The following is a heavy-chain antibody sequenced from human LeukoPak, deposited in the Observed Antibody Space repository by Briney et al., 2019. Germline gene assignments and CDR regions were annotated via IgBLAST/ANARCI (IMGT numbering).Heavy chain of an antibody. V-gene: IGHV5-51*01. J-gene: IGHJ6*02. CDR2: IYPGDSNT. D-gene: IGHD3-10*01. CDR1: GYSFTSYW. Sequence: GESLKISCKGSGYSFTSYWIVWVRQMPGKGLEWMGIIYPGDSNTTYSPSPQGQVTISADKSIGTAYLQWSSLRASDTATYYCARRIGPGGFGGMDVWGQGTTVIVSS. CDR3: ARRIGPGGFGGMDV.